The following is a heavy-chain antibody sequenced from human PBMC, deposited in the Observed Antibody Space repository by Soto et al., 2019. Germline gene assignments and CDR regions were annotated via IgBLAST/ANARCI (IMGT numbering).Heavy chain of an antibody. D-gene: IGHD3-16*01. V-gene: IGHV4-59*01. CDR3: ARSKSRYDYVWGSPPDAFDI. CDR1: GGSISSYY. J-gene: IGHJ3*02. CDR2: IYYSGST. Sequence: SETLSLTCTVSGGSISSYYWSWIRQPPGKGLEWIGYIYYSGSTNYNPSLKSRVTISVDTSKNQFSLKLSSVTAADTAVYYCARSKSRYDYVWGSPPDAFDIWGQGTMVT.